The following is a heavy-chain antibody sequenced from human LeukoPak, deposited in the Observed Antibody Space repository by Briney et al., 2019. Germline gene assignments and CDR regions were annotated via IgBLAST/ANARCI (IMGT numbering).Heavy chain of an antibody. CDR1: GGSISSSSYY. V-gene: IGHV4-39*07. Sequence: SETLSLTCTVSGGSISSSSYYWGWIRQPPGKGLEWIGSIYYSGSTNYNPSLKSRVTISVDTSRKQFSLKLNSVTAADTAVYYCARRMKLAAKGDAFDIWGQGTMVTVSS. CDR2: IYYSGST. D-gene: IGHD2-15*01. J-gene: IGHJ3*02. CDR3: ARRMKLAAKGDAFDI.